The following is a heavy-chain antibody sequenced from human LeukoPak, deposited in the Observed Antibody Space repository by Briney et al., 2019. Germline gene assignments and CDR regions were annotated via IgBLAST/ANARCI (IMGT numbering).Heavy chain of an antibody. CDR3: AKLKDEGAVDY. Sequence: GGSLRLSCAASGFTFSSYAMSWVRQAPGKGQEWVSTVSGSGGSTYYADSVKGRFTISRDNSKNTLYLQMNSLRAEDTAVYYCAKLKDEGAVDYWGQGTLATVSS. CDR1: GFTFSSYA. CDR2: VSGSGGST. J-gene: IGHJ4*02. D-gene: IGHD1-26*01. V-gene: IGHV3-23*01.